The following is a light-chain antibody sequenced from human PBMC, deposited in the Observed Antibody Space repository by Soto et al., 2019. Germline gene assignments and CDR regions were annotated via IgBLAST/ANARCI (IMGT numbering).Light chain of an antibody. CDR2: KAS. CDR1: QSISSG. Sequence: DIQMTQSPSTLSESVGDRVTFTCRASQSISSGLAWYQQKPGKAPKLLIYKASSLESGVPSRFSGSESGTEFTLTISSLQPDDFATYYCQQYNSYSPYTFGQGTKLEIK. V-gene: IGKV1-5*03. J-gene: IGKJ2*01. CDR3: QQYNSYSPYT.